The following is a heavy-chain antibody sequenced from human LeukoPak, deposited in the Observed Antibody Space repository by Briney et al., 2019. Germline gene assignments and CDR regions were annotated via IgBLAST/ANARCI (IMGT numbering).Heavy chain of an antibody. CDR2: ISSSGSTI. Sequence: GGSLRLSCAASGFTFSSYAMSWVRQAPGKGLEWVSYISSSGSTIYYADSVKGRFTISRDNAKNSLYLQMNSLRAEDTAVYYCARGGYGIAVAGLFDYWGQGTLVTVSS. V-gene: IGHV3-48*03. CDR3: ARGGYGIAVAGLFDY. CDR1: GFTFSSYA. D-gene: IGHD6-19*01. J-gene: IGHJ4*02.